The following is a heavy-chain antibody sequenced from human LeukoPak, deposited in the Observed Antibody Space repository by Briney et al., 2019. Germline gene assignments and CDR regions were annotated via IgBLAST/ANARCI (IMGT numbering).Heavy chain of an antibody. Sequence: SDTLSLTCVVSGYSISSSNWWGWIRQPPGKGLEWIGYIYHDGSIYYNPSLRGRLAMSVDTSKNQFSLRLNSVTAVDTAVYFCARKPDSKNWFDPWGQGTLVIVSS. D-gene: IGHD1-14*01. J-gene: IGHJ5*02. CDR1: GYSISSSNW. V-gene: IGHV4-28*05. CDR3: ARKPDSKNWFDP. CDR2: IYHDGSI.